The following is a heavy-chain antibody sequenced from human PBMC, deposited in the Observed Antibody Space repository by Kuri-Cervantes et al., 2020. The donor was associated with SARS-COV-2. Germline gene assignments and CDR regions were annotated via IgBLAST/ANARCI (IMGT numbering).Heavy chain of an antibody. Sequence: SETLSLTCAFYGESFSGYYWNWIRQSPGKGLEWIGEVNHRGSTNYNPSLKSRVTISVDTSSKQFSLHLGSVTAADTAVYYCARGRPHRLLWFGDLCDYWGQGTLVTVSS. J-gene: IGHJ4*02. V-gene: IGHV4-34*01. D-gene: IGHD3-10*01. CDR3: ARGRPHRLLWFGDLCDY. CDR2: VNHRGST. CDR1: GESFSGYY.